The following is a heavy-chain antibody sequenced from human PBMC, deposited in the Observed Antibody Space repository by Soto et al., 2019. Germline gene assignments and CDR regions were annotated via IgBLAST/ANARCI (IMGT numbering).Heavy chain of an antibody. CDR3: ARYGDPPSGAFDI. J-gene: IGHJ3*02. D-gene: IGHD4-17*01. CDR1: GGSISSGGYY. CDR2: IYYSGST. V-gene: IGHV4-31*03. Sequence: QVQLQESGPGLVKPSQTLSLTCTVSGGSISSGGYYWSWIRQHPGKGLEWIGYIYYSGSTYYNPSLKGRVTISVDTSKNQFSLKLSSVTAADTAVYYCARYGDPPSGAFDIWGQGTMVTVSS.